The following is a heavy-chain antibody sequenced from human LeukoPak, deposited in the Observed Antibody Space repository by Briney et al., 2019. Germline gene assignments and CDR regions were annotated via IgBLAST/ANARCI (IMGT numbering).Heavy chain of an antibody. J-gene: IGHJ6*03. CDR3: ARLGGSNDYYYYMDV. Sequence: PSDPLSLPCAVYGGSFSGYYWRWIRQPPGKGLEWIGEINHSGSTNYNPSLKSRVTISVDTSKNQFSLKLSSVTAADTAVYYCARLGGSNDYYYYMDVWGKGTTVTVSS. CDR2: INHSGST. CDR1: GGSFSGYY. D-gene: IGHD4-23*01. V-gene: IGHV4-34*01.